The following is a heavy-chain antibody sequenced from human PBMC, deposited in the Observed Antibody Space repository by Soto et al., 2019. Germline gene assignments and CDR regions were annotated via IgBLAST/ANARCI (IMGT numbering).Heavy chain of an antibody. J-gene: IGHJ4*02. Sequence: SETLSLTCTVSGGSVSSGNYYWSWIRQPPGKGLEWIGYIYYSGSTNYNPSLKSRVTLSLDTSKNQFSLKLNSVTAADTAVYYCARVSGDYGLGFDFWGQGTLVTVSS. CDR2: IYYSGST. D-gene: IGHD4-17*01. CDR3: ARVSGDYGLGFDF. V-gene: IGHV4-61*01. CDR1: GGSVSSGNYY.